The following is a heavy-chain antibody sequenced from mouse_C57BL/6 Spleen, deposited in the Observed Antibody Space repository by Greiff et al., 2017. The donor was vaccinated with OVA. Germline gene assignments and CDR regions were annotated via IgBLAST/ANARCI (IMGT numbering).Heavy chain of an antibody. D-gene: IGHD1-1*01. CDR1: GYAFSSYW. CDR3: ARLTTVVAIYWYFDV. V-gene: IGHV1-80*01. CDR2: IYPGDGDT. J-gene: IGHJ1*03. Sequence: VKLQESGAELVKPGASVKISCKASGYAFSSYWMNWVKQRPGKGLEWIGQIYPGDGDTNYNGKFKGKATLTADKSSSTAYMQLSSLTSEDSAVYFCARLTTVVAIYWYFDVWGTGTTVTVSS.